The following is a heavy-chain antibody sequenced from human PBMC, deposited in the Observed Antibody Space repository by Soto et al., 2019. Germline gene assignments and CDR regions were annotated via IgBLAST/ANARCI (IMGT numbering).Heavy chain of an antibody. CDR3: ARYIPGVRYYGMDV. Sequence: GGSLRLSCAASGFTFSNYAMHWVRQAPGKGLEWVSLIGEDGTNTSYADSVKGRFTISRDNSGNTLFLEMYSLRAEDTAVYYCARYIPGVRYYGMDVWGQGTTVTVSS. J-gene: IGHJ6*02. V-gene: IGHV3-30*04. D-gene: IGHD2-2*01. CDR1: GFTFSNYA. CDR2: IGEDGTNT.